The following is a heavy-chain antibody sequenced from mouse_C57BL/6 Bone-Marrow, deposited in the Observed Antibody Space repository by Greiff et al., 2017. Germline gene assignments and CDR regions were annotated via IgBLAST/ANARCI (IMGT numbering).Heavy chain of an antibody. V-gene: IGHV1-26*01. CDR3: ARVLLWYAMDY. Sequence: VQLQQSGPELVKPGASVKISCKASGYTFTDYYMTWVKQSHGKSLEWIGDINPNNGGTSYNQKFKGKATLTVDKSSSTAYMELRSLTSEDSADYYCARVLLWYAMDYWGQGTSVTVSS. CDR1: GYTFTDYY. D-gene: IGHD2-10*01. J-gene: IGHJ4*01. CDR2: INPNNGGT.